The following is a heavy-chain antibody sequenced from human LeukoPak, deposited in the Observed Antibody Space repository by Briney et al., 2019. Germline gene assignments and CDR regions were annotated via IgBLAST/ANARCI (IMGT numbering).Heavy chain of an antibody. V-gene: IGHV3-23*01. CDR1: EFTFSSYA. J-gene: IGHJ4*02. Sequence: SGGSLRLSCAASEFTFSSYAMSWVRQAPGKGLEWVSGISGSGDTTYYADSVKGRFTISRDNSKNTLYLQLTSLRAEDTAVYYCAKGGEVSTWYKRLKLYFDSWSRGTLVTVSS. CDR2: ISGSGDTT. D-gene: IGHD6-13*01. CDR3: AKGGEVSTWYKRLKLYFDS.